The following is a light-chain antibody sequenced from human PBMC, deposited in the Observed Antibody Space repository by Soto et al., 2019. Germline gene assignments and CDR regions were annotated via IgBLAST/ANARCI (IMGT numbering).Light chain of an antibody. CDR3: QTWSTDIRV. Sequence: QPVLTQSPSASASLGASVKLTCTLSSGHNSYAIAWHQQQPEKGPRYLMKVNSDGSHSKGDGIPDRFSGSSSGAERYLTISSLQSEDEADYYWQTWSTDIRVFGGGTQLTVL. CDR1: SGHNSYA. V-gene: IGLV4-69*01. CDR2: VNSDGSH. J-gene: IGLJ3*02.